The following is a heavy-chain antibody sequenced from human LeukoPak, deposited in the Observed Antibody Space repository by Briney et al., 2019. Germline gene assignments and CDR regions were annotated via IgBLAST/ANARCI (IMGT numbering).Heavy chain of an antibody. CDR1: GYTFTGYY. CDR2: INANSGGS. J-gene: IGHJ1*01. V-gene: IGHV1-2*02. Sequence: ASVKVSCKTSGYTFTGYYIHWVRQAPGQGLEWMGWINANSGGSNYAQNFQGRVTMTRDKSIRTAYMELSRLRSDDTAVYYCAREGDYYDRSGYHRACQRWGQGTLVTVSS. CDR3: AREGDYYDRSGYHRACQR. D-gene: IGHD3-22*01.